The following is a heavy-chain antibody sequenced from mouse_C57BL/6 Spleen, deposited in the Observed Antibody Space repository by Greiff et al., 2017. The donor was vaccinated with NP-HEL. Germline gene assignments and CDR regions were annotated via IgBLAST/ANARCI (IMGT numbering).Heavy chain of an antibody. Sequence: DVMLVESGGGLVKPGGSLKLSCAASGFTFSSYAMSWVRQTPEKRLEWVATISDGGSYTYYPDNVKGRFTISRDNAKNNLYLQMRHLKSEDTAMYYCSRDMELKAWFAYWGQGTLVTVSA. D-gene: IGHD1-1*02. J-gene: IGHJ3*01. V-gene: IGHV5-4*01. CDR2: ISDGGSYT. CDR3: SRDMELKAWFAY. CDR1: GFTFSSYA.